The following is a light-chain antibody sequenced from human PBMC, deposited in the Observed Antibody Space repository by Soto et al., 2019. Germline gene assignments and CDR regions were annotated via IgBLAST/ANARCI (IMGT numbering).Light chain of an antibody. CDR2: GAS. V-gene: IGKV3-20*01. CDR1: QSVSSSY. J-gene: IGKJ5*01. CDR3: QQDVSSPRIT. Sequence: EIVLTQSPGTLSLSPGERATLSCRASQSVSSSYLAWYQQKPGQAPRLLIYGASSRATGIPDRFSGSGSGTDFTLTISRLEPEYFALYYCQQDVSSPRITFGQGTRLEIK.